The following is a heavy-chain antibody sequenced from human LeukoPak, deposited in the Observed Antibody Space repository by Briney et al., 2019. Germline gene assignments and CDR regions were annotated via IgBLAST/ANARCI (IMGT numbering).Heavy chain of an antibody. V-gene: IGHV4-34*01. CDR3: ARGRKEVVAATPPRINWFDP. D-gene: IGHD2-15*01. Sequence: PSETLCLTCAVSGVSFSGYYWSWIRQPPGKGLEWVGEINHSGSTNYNPSLKSRVTISVDTSKNQFSLKLSSVTAADTAVYYCARGRKEVVAATPPRINWFDPWGQGTLVTVSS. CDR1: GVSFSGYY. J-gene: IGHJ5*02. CDR2: INHSGST.